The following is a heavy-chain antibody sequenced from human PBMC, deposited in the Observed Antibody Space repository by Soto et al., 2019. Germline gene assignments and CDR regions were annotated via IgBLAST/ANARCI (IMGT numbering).Heavy chain of an antibody. CDR2: INPNSGGT. J-gene: IGHJ4*02. CDR1: GYTFTGYY. V-gene: IGHV1-2*04. CDR3: ARLREGGAVAGFY. D-gene: IGHD6-19*01. Sequence: ASVKVSCKASGYTFTGYYMHWVRQAPGQGLEWMGWINPNSGGTNYAQKFQGWVTMTRDTSISTAYMELSRLRSDDTALYYCARLREGGAVAGFYWGQGTLVTVSS.